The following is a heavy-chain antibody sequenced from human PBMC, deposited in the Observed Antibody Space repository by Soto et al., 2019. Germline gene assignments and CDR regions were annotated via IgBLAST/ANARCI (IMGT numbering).Heavy chain of an antibody. Sequence: LKISCKGSGYSFTSYWISWVRQMPGKGLEWMGRIDPSDSYTNYSPSFQGHVTISADKSISTAYLQWSSLKASDTAMYYCARYCSSTSCYHYYYYGMDVWGQGTTVTVSS. D-gene: IGHD2-2*01. CDR3: ARYCSSTSCYHYYYYGMDV. V-gene: IGHV5-10-1*01. J-gene: IGHJ6*02. CDR1: GYSFTSYW. CDR2: IDPSDSYT.